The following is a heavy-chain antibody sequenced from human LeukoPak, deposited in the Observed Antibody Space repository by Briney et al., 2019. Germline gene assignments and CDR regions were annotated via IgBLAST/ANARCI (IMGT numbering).Heavy chain of an antibody. CDR3: ATFSDPYIVGPQFDY. V-gene: IGHV1-24*01. Sequence: GASVKVSCKVSGYTLTELFMHSVRQAPGKGREWRGGFDPEDGEKIYAQKCQGRVTMTEDTSTDTAYMDLSSLRAEDTDVYYCATFSDPYIVGPQFDYWGQGILVTVSS. CDR2: FDPEDGEK. CDR1: GYTLTELF. J-gene: IGHJ4*02. D-gene: IGHD1-26*01.